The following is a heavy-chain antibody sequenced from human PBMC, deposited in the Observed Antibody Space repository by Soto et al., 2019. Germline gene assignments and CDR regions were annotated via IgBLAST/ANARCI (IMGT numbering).Heavy chain of an antibody. CDR2: IYSNGDT. Sequence: QVQLQESGPGLVKPSQTLSLTCSVSSDSMNSGGYYWSWIRQHPGKGLEWIGYIYSNGDTYYNPSLKSRVTRSVDTAKNQFSLNLTSVTAADTAVDYCARRGGSSSGYYYYAMDVWGQGTTVTVSS. CDR3: ARRGGSSSGYYYYAMDV. CDR1: SDSMNSGGYY. V-gene: IGHV4-31*03. J-gene: IGHJ6*02. D-gene: IGHD6-6*01.